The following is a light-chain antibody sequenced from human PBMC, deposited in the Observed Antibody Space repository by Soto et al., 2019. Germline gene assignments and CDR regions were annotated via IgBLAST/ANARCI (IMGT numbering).Light chain of an antibody. V-gene: IGKV1-5*01. CDR3: QQYNSLWT. CDR1: QSISSW. Sequence: DIQMTQSPSTLPASVGATLAITCRASQSISSWLAWYQQKPGKAPKLLIYDASSLESGVPSRFSGSGSGTEFTLTISSLQPDDFATYYCQQYNSLWTFGQGTKVDIK. CDR2: DAS. J-gene: IGKJ1*01.